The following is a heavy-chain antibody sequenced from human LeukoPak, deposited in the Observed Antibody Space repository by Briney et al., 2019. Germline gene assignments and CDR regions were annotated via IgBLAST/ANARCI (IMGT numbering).Heavy chain of an antibody. CDR1: GFPFSRYT. CDR2: IGDSGSST. V-gene: IGHV3-23*01. Sequence: PGGSLRLSCAASGFPFSRYTMSWVRQTPGKGLECVSLIGDSGSSTYYADSVKGRFTISRDNSKNTLYLQMNSLRAEDTAVYYCARRAGAYSHPYDYWGQGTLVTVSS. CDR3: ARRAGAYSHPYDY. J-gene: IGHJ4*02. D-gene: IGHD4/OR15-4a*01.